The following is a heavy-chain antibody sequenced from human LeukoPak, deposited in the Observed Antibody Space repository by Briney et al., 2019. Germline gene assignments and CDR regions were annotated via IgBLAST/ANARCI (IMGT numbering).Heavy chain of an antibody. CDR1: GFTFSSYN. V-gene: IGHV3-48*04. CDR2: ISSSSSTI. D-gene: IGHD3-22*01. Sequence: GGSLRLSCAASGFTFSSYNMNWVRQAPGKGLEWVSYISSSSSTIYYADSVKGRFTISRDNAKNSLYLQMNSLRAEDTAVYYRARDRDSDPGYYYDSSGYYGYWGQGTLVTVSS. J-gene: IGHJ4*02. CDR3: ARDRDSDPGYYYDSSGYYGY.